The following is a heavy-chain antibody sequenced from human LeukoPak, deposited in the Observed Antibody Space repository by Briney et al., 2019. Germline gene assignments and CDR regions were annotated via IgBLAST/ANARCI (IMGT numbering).Heavy chain of an antibody. D-gene: IGHD3-9*01. Sequence: ASVKVSCKASGYTFTSYDINWVRQATGQGLEWMGWMNPNSGNTGYAQKFQGRVTMTRNTSISTAYMELSSLRSEDTAVYYCAGRGEENFDRSRRRNWFDPWGQGTLVTVSS. CDR2: MNPNSGNT. CDR3: AGRGEENFDRSRRRNWFDP. V-gene: IGHV1-8*01. J-gene: IGHJ5*02. CDR1: GYTFTSYD.